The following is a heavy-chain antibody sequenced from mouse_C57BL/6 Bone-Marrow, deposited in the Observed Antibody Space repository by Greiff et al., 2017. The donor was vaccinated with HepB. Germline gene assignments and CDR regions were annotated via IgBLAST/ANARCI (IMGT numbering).Heavy chain of an antibody. CDR3: ARKRQLRLYDY. CDR2: IHPNSGST. V-gene: IGHV1-64*01. D-gene: IGHD3-2*02. J-gene: IGHJ2*01. Sequence: VQLQQSGAELVKPGASVKLSCKASGYTFTSYWMHWVKQRPGQGLEWIGMIHPNSGSTNYNEKFKSKATLTVDKSSSTAYMQLSSLTSEDSAVYYCARKRQLRLYDYWGQGTTLTVSS. CDR1: GYTFTSYW.